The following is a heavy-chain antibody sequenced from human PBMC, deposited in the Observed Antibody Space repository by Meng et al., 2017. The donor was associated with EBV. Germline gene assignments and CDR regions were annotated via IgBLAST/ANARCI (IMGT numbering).Heavy chain of an antibody. CDR2: INAGNGNT. CDR1: GYTFTSYA. J-gene: IGHJ4*02. CDR3: ARSGATIFGVVIPTYYFDY. Sequence: VHVVHCGEYVKDAVAQVKVSRKASGYTFTSYAMHWVRQAPGQRLEWMGWINAGNGNTKYSQQFQGRVTITRDTSASTAYMELSSLRSEDTAVYYCARSGATIFGVVIPTYYFDYWGQGTLVTVSS. V-gene: IGHV1-3*01. D-gene: IGHD3-3*01.